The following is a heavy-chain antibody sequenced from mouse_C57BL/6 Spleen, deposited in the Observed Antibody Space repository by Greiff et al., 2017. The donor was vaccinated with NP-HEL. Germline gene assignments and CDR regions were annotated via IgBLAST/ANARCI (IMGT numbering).Heavy chain of an antibody. J-gene: IGHJ1*03. CDR3: AREAAFDV. CDR2: ISSGSSTI. CDR1: GLTFSDYG. V-gene: IGHV5-17*01. Sequence: EVQRVESGGGLVKPGGSLKLSCAASGLTFSDYGMHWVRQAPEKGLGWVAYISSGSSTIYYADTVKGRYTIARENAKNTLFLEMTSLRAEDTAMYYCAREAAFDVWGTGTTVTVSS.